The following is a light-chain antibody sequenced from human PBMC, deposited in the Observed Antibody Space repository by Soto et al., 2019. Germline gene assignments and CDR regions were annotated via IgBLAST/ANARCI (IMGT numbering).Light chain of an antibody. V-gene: IGKV1-5*03. CDR1: QSISDW. Sequence: DIQMTQSPSTLSASVGDRVTIACRASQSISDWLAWYQQKPWQAPKFLIYKASNLESGVPSRFSGRGSGTEFTLTISSLQPDDFAPYYCQQYDTYPRTFGQGTKVEIK. J-gene: IGKJ1*01. CDR3: QQYDTYPRT. CDR2: KAS.